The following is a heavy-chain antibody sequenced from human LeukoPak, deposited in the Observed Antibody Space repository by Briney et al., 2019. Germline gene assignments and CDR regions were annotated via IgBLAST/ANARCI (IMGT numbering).Heavy chain of an antibody. CDR2: IYHSGST. D-gene: IGHD3-22*01. J-gene: IGHJ3*02. CDR3: ARVYDSSGYYFSGALDI. CDR1: GYSISSGYY. Sequence: PSETLSLTCTVSGYSISSGYYWGWIRQPPGKGLEWFGSIYHSGSTYYNPSLKSRVTISVDTSKNQFSLKLSSVTAADTAVYYCARVYDSSGYYFSGALDIWGQGTMVTVSS. V-gene: IGHV4-38-2*02.